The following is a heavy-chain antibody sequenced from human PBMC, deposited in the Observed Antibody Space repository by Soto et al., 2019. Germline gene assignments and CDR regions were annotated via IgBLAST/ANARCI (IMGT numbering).Heavy chain of an antibody. CDR1: GFTFSDYY. J-gene: IGHJ5*02. CDR2: ISSSGSTI. V-gene: IGHV3-11*01. CDR3: ARDVGDLWFGELYSNWFDP. D-gene: IGHD3-10*01. Sequence: GGSLRLSCAASGFTFSDYYMSWIRQAPGKGLEWVSYISSSGSTIYYADSVKGRFTISRDNAKNSLYLQMNSLRAEDTAVYYWARDVGDLWFGELYSNWFDPWGQGTLVTVSS.